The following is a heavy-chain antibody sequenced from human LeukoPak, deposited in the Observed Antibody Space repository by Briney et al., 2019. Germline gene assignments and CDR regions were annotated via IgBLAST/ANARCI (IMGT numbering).Heavy chain of an antibody. CDR3: AKGAIQLWLLIGYFDY. Sequence: GGSLRLSCTGSGFTFGDYAMSWVRQAPGKGLEWVSVIYSGGSTYYADSVKGRFTISRDNSKNTLYLQMNSLRAEDTAVYYCAKGAIQLWLLIGYFDYWGQGTLVTVSS. V-gene: IGHV3-23*03. CDR1: GFTFGDYA. J-gene: IGHJ4*02. CDR2: IYSGGST. D-gene: IGHD5-18*01.